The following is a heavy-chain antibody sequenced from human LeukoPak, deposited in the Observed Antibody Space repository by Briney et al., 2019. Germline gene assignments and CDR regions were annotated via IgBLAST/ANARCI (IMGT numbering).Heavy chain of an antibody. Sequence: SVKVSCKASGGTFSSYAISWVRQAPGQGLEWMGRIIPIFGTANYAQKFQGRVTITTDESTSTAYMELSSLRSEGTAVYYCARDKSCGGSCYVDDYWGQGTLVTVSS. CDR3: ARDKSCGGSCYVDDY. CDR2: IIPIFGTA. D-gene: IGHD2-15*01. CDR1: GGTFSSYA. J-gene: IGHJ4*02. V-gene: IGHV1-69*05.